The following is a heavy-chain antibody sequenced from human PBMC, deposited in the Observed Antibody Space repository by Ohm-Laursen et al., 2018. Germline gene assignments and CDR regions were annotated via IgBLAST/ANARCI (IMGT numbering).Heavy chain of an antibody. Sequence: SLRLSCTASGFTFSNYEMNWVRQAPGKGLEWVSYISSGGSTIYYADSVKGRFTISRDNARNSLYLLMHSLRADDTAVYYCARVSNYPRKDFQHWGQGTLVTVSS. CDR1: GFTFSNYE. CDR3: ARVSNYPRKDFQH. J-gene: IGHJ1*01. D-gene: IGHD4/OR15-4a*01. CDR2: ISSGGSTI. V-gene: IGHV3-48*03.